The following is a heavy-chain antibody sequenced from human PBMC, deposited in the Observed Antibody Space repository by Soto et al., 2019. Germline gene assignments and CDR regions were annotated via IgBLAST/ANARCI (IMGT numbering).Heavy chain of an antibody. D-gene: IGHD2-15*01. J-gene: IGHJ3*02. CDR3: AREWGKVVLGAFDI. CDR2: IRYDGSYK. Sequence: PVGSLRLSWVASGFNFRSYGMHWVRQAQGKGREWVAGIRYDGSYKYYVDSVKGRFTISRDNLKNTLYLQMNSLRAEDMAVYYCAREWGKVVLGAFDIWGQGTMVTVSS. V-gene: IGHV3-33*01. CDR1: GFNFRSYG.